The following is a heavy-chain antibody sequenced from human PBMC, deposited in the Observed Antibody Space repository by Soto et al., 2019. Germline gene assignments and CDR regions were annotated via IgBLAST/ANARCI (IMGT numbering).Heavy chain of an antibody. V-gene: IGHV4-39*01. J-gene: IGHJ4*02. CDR3: ARTWSVWLAFFDY. CDR2: IYYSEST. CDR1: GGSISSSSYY. D-gene: IGHD6-19*01. Sequence: QLQLQESGPGLVKPSETLSLTCTVSGGSISSSSYYWGWIRQPPGKGLEWIGSIYYSESTYYNPSLKSRVNMAVDRSKNKSSLKLRSVTATDTAVYYCARTWSVWLAFFDYWGQGALVTVSA.